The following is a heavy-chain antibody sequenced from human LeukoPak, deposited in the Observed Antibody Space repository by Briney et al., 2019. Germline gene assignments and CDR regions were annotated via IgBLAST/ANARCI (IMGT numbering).Heavy chain of an antibody. Sequence: PSGTLSLTCSVSGASINSGAFFWGWIRQPPGMGLQWIASIYHNGSTYYTPSLKSRLTMSLDMSKNHFSLRLKSVTAADTAVYYCAREEFGTALFDLWGQGTLVTVSS. CDR2: IYHNGST. D-gene: IGHD1-7*01. CDR1: GASINSGAFF. V-gene: IGHV4-39*07. J-gene: IGHJ5*02. CDR3: AREEFGTALFDL.